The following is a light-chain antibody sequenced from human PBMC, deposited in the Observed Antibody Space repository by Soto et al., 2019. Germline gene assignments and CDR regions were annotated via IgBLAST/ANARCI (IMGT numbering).Light chain of an antibody. CDR3: QQSYTAPPT. J-gene: IGKJ1*01. Sequence: DNQLTQSPSSLSANLGDRVTITCRASLTTSIYLNWYQHRPGKAPRLLIYAASSLQSGVPSRFSGSGSGTEFTLTISSLHAEDFATYYCQQSYTAPPTFGQGTKVE. CDR2: AAS. CDR1: LTTSIY. V-gene: IGKV1-39*01.